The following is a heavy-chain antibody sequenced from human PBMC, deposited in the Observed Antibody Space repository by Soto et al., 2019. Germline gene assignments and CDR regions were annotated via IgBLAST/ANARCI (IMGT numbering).Heavy chain of an antibody. CDR2: IYHSGST. CDR1: GGSISSSNW. J-gene: IGHJ5*02. D-gene: IGHD2-15*01. V-gene: IGHV4-4*02. CDR3: ARQCRGVTCHWFVP. Sequence: SETLSLTCAVSGGSISSSNWWSWVRQPPGKGLEWIGEIYHSGSTNYNPSLKSRVTISVDTSKNQFSLTLTSVTAADTAVYYCARQCRGVTCHWFVPWGQGTLVTVSS.